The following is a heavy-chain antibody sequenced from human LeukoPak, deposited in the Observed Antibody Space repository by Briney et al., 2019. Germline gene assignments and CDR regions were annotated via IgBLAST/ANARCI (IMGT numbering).Heavy chain of an antibody. CDR1: GLTFDSAW. D-gene: IGHD1-26*01. Sequence: PGGSLRLSCAASGLTFDSAWMSWVRQAPGKGLEWVGHIKSKSDGGTAIYAAPVKGRFTISRDDPENMLFLQMDSLQTEDTGVYYCATVSNSGSYYILWRPDPDRGDYYYYMDVWGKGTTVIVSS. J-gene: IGHJ6*03. CDR2: IKSKSDGGTA. V-gene: IGHV3-15*01. CDR3: ATVSNSGSYYILWRPDPDRGDYYYYMDV.